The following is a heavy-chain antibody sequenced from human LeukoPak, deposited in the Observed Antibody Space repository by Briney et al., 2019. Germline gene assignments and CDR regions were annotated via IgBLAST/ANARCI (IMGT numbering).Heavy chain of an antibody. V-gene: IGHV5-51*01. CDR3: ARSRRLINGTAAEKDAFDI. Sequence: GESLKISCKGSGYSFSSYWIGWVRQMPGKGLEWMGILYPGDSDTRYSPSFQGQVIISADKSISTAYLQWSSLKASDTAMYYCARSRRLINGTAAEKDAFDIWGQGTTVTVSS. CDR2: LYPGDSDT. D-gene: IGHD6-13*01. CDR1: GYSFSSYW. J-gene: IGHJ3*02.